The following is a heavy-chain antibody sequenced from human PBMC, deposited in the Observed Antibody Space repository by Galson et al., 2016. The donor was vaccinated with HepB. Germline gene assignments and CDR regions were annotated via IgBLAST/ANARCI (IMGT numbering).Heavy chain of an antibody. D-gene: IGHD1-26*01. CDR3: ARVSGTYFPCYYYGMDV. CDR2: ISYDGSNK. Sequence: SLRLSCAASGFTFSDYAMRWVRQAPGKGLEWVAVISYDGSNKYYADSVKGRFTISRDNSKNTLYLQMNSLRAEDTAVYYCARVSGTYFPCYYYGMDVWGQGTTVIVSS. CDR1: GFTFSDYA. V-gene: IGHV3-30-3*01. J-gene: IGHJ6*02.